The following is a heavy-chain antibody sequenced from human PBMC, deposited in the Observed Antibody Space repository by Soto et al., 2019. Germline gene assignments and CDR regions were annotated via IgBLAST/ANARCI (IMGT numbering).Heavy chain of an antibody. CDR3: ARGAVVVITTCWFDP. J-gene: IGHJ5*02. Sequence: KVSCKASGGTFSSYAISWVRQAPGQGLEWMGGIIPIFGTANYAQKFQGRVTITADESTSTAYMELSSLRSEDTAVYYCARGAVVVITTCWFDPWGQGTLVTVSS. CDR1: GGTFSSYA. V-gene: IGHV1-69*01. CDR2: IIPIFGTA. D-gene: IGHD3-22*01.